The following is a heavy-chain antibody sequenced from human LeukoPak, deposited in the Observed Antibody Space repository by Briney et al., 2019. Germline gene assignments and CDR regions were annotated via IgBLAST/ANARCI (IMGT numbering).Heavy chain of an antibody. CDR1: GGSISTSNYY. Sequence: PSETLSLTCTVSGGSISTSNYYWSWIRQPPGKGLEWIGEINHSGSTNYNPSLKSRVTISVDTSKNQFSLKLSSVTAADTAVYYCARHSGSEVLLWFGESPDAFDIWGQGTMVTVSS. D-gene: IGHD3-10*01. CDR2: INHSGST. CDR3: ARHSGSEVLLWFGESPDAFDI. J-gene: IGHJ3*02. V-gene: IGHV4-39*01.